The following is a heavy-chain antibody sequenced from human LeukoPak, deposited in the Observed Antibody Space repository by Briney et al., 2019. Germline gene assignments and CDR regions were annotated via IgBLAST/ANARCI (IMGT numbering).Heavy chain of an antibody. D-gene: IGHD5-12*01. CDR1: GGSISSYY. Sequence: SETLSLTCTVSGGSISSYYWSWIRQPPGKGLEWIGYIYYSGSTNYNPSLKSRVTISVDTSKNQFSLKLSSVTAADTAVYYCARNYDPQYFQHWGQGTLVTVSS. J-gene: IGHJ1*01. CDR3: ARNYDPQYFQH. V-gene: IGHV4-59*01. CDR2: IYYSGST.